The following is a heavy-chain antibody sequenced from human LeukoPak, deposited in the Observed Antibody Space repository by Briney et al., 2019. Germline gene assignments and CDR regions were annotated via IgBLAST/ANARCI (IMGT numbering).Heavy chain of an antibody. Sequence: GGSLRLSCAASGFTFSDYNMRWIRQAPGKGLEWVSYISSSSSTIYHADSVKGRFTISRDNAKNSLYLQMNSLRAEDTAVYYCARGHYGLDCWGQGTLVIVSS. J-gene: IGHJ4*02. CDR3: ARGHYGLDC. CDR2: ISSSSSTI. CDR1: GFTFSDYN. D-gene: IGHD4-17*01. V-gene: IGHV3-11*04.